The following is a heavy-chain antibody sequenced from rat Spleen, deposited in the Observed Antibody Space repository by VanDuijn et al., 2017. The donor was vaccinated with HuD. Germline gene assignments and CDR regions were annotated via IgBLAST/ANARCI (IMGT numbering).Heavy chain of an antibody. V-gene: IGHV5-20*01. CDR1: GFTFSDDD. CDR3: TTAPYNPGA. CDR2: IGYDGTDI. J-gene: IGHJ2*01. D-gene: IGHD1-10*01. Sequence: EVQLVESGGGLVQPGRSLKLSCAASGFTFSDDDMAWVRQAPTKGLEWVASIGYDGTDIYYRDSVKGRCTISRDNAKSTLYLQLDSLRSEDTATYYCTTAPYNPGAWGQGVMVTVSS.